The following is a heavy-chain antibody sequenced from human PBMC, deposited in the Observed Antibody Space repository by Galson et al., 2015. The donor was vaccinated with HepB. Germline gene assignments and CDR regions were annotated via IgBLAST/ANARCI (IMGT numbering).Heavy chain of an antibody. CDR2: ISGSGGST. J-gene: IGHJ4*02. CDR3: AKVRGGWNYGLKVSVAGPTTYYFDY. Sequence: SLRLSCAASGFTVGSTYMSWVRQAPGKGLEWVSAISGSGGSTYYADSVKGRFTISRDNSKNTLYLQMNSLRAEDTAVYYCAKVRGGWNYGLKVSVAGPTTYYFDYWGQGTLVTVSS. D-gene: IGHD1-7*01. CDR1: GFTVGSTY. V-gene: IGHV3-23*01.